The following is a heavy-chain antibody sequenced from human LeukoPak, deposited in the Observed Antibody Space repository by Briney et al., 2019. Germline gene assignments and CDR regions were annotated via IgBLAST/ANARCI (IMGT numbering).Heavy chain of an antibody. CDR3: AIVAYDSNGYTVNHDY. V-gene: IGHV3-53*01. CDR2: LYNDGST. D-gene: IGHD3-22*01. J-gene: IGHJ4*02. Sequence: PGGSLRLSCAASGLTVSSNYMSWVRQAPGKGLEWVSVLYNDGSTYYADSVRGRFTISRDNSKNTLYLQMHNLRAEDTAVYYCAIVAYDSNGYTVNHDYWGQGTLVTVSS. CDR1: GLTVSSNY.